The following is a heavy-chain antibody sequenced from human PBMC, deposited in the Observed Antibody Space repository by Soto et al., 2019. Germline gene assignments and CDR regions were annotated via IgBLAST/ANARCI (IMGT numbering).Heavy chain of an antibody. D-gene: IGHD3-10*01. Sequence: QVQLVQSGAEVKKPGASVKVSCKPSGYTFTSYGITWVRQAPGQGLEWMGWISAYNGNTNYAQKFQGRVTMTTDTSTSTAYMELRSLGSDDTAVYYCASGWFVEFGYQFDYWGQGTLVTVSS. V-gene: IGHV1-18*01. CDR3: ASGWFVEFGYQFDY. CDR1: GYTFTSYG. J-gene: IGHJ4*02. CDR2: ISAYNGNT.